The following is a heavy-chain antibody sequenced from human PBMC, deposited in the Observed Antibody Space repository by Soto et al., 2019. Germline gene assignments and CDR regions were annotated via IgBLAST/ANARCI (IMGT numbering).Heavy chain of an antibody. D-gene: IGHD3-9*01. CDR3: AGNYDVLTCRGDLDV. CDR1: GVSISNYY. V-gene: IGHV4-59*08. Sequence: QVQLQESGPGLVQPSETLSLTCTVSGVSISNYYWNWIRQPPGKGLEWIGNIHYDGSTKYNPSLKSRGTVSVDTAKKQFSLKLSAVTAADTAVYYCAGNYDVLTCRGDLDVWGHGTTVTVSS. CDR2: IHYDGST. J-gene: IGHJ6*02.